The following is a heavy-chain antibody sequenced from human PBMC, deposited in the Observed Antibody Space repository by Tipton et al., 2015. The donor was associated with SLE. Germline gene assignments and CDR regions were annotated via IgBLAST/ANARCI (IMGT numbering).Heavy chain of an antibody. J-gene: IGHJ4*02. V-gene: IGHV4-59*11. Sequence: LRLSCSVSGVSISSHYWTWIRQTPGKGLEYIGYIFHTGKTNYNDSLKSRVTISVDPAKNQFSLNLTSVTAADTAVYLCARGAVYGDYVGYFDFWGQGLLVTVSS. CDR2: IFHTGKT. CDR3: ARGAVYGDYVGYFDF. CDR1: GVSISSHY. D-gene: IGHD4-17*01.